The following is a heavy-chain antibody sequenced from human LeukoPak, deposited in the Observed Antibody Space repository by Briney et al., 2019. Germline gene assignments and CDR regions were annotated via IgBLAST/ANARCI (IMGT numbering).Heavy chain of an antibody. J-gene: IGHJ5*02. V-gene: IGHV4-34*01. D-gene: IGHD3-10*01. CDR1: GGSFSGYY. Sequence: SETLSLTCAVYGGSFSGYYWSWIRQPPGKGLEWIGEINHSGSTNYNPSLKSRVTISVDTSKNQFSLKLSSVTAADTAVYYCARGQTAMVRGSSHWFDPWGQGTLVTVSS. CDR3: ARGQTAMVRGSSHWFDP. CDR2: INHSGST.